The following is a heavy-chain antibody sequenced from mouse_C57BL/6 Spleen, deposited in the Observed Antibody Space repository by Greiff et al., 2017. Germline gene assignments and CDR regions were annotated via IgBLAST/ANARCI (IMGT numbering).Heavy chain of an antibody. D-gene: IGHD1-1*01. CDR2: IDPEDGET. CDR1: GFNIKDYY. Sequence: EVKLMESGAELVKPGASVKLSCTASGFNIKDYYMHWVKQRTEQGLEWIGRIDPEDGETKYASKFQGKATITADTSSNTAYLQLSSLTSEDTAVYYCARGSSYDAMDYWGQGTSVTVSS. CDR3: ARGSSYDAMDY. J-gene: IGHJ4*01. V-gene: IGHV14-2*01.